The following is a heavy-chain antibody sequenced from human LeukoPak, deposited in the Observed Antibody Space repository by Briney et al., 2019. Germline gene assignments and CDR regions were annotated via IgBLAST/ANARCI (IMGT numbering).Heavy chain of an antibody. CDR3: ATEGIVGGGAHFDY. J-gene: IGHJ4*02. CDR1: GFTFSSYS. Sequence: GGSLRLSCTASGFTFSSYSMNWVRQAPGKGLEWVSYISTSNNLIYYADPVKGRSTISRDNAKNSLYLQMNSLRVEDTAVYYCATEGIVGGGAHFDYWGQGTLVTVSS. V-gene: IGHV3-48*04. CDR2: ISTSNNLI. D-gene: IGHD1-26*01.